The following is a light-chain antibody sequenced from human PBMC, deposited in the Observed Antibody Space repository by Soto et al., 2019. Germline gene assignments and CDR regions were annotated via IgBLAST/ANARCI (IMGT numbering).Light chain of an antibody. V-gene: IGKV1-9*01. CDR2: AAS. CDR3: QQLNSSIT. J-gene: IGKJ5*01. Sequence: QLTQSPSSLSASVGDRVTITCRASQGISSYLAWYQQKPGKAPKLLIYAASTLQSGVPSRFSGSGSGTDFTLTISSLQPEDFATYYCQQLNSSITFGQGTRLEIK. CDR1: QGISSY.